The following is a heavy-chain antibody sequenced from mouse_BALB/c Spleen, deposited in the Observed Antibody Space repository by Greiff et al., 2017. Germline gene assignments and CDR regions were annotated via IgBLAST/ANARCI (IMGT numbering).Heavy chain of an antibody. CDR3: ARDLYYYGSSWYLDG. V-gene: IGHV2-9*02. J-gene: IGHJ1*01. Sequence: VHLVESGPGLVAPSQSLSITCTVSGFSLTSYGVHWVRQPPGKGLEWLGVIWAGGSTNYNSALMSRLSISKDNSKSQVFLKMNSLQTDDTAMYYCARDLYYYGSSWYLDGWGAGTTVTVSS. CDR1: GFSLTSYG. CDR2: IWAGGST. D-gene: IGHD1-1*01.